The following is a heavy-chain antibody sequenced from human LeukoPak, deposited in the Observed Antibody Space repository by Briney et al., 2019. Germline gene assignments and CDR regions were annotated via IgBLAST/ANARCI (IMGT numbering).Heavy chain of an antibody. CDR1: GGSFSGFY. V-gene: IGHV4-59*08. J-gene: IGHJ4*02. Sequence: PSETLSLTCTVSGGSFSGFYWSWIRQPPGKGLEWIGYIYYSGVVNYNPSLKSRVAISVDTSRNQFSLRLSPVTAADTAVYYCARHGSSLSPHFDYWGQGTLVTASS. CDR2: IYYSGVV. D-gene: IGHD6-6*01. CDR3: ARHGSSLSPHFDY.